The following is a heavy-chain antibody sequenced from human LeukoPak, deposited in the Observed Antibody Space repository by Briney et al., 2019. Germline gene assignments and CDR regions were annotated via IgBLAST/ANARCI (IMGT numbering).Heavy chain of an antibody. J-gene: IGHJ4*02. CDR1: GGSISSDDYY. CDR2: IYYSGST. D-gene: IGHD3-22*01. V-gene: IGHV4-30-4*08. CDR3: ARAYYYDSSGNFDY. Sequence: SQTLSLTCTVSGGSISSDDYYWSWIRQPPGKGLEWIGYIYYSGSTFHYNPSLESRVNISVDTSKNQFSLKLSSVTAADTAVYYCARAYYYDSSGNFDYWGQGTLVTVSS.